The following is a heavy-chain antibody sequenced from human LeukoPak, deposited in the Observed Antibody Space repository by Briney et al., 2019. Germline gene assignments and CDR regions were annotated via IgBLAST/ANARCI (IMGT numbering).Heavy chain of an antibody. Sequence: SETLSLTCTVSGGSISSYYWSWIRQPPGKGLEWIGYIYYSGSTNYNPSLKSRVTISVDTSKNQFSLKLSSVTAADTAVYYCARARFGELRWFDPWGQGTLVTVSS. CDR2: IYYSGST. V-gene: IGHV4-59*01. CDR3: ARARFGELRWFDP. CDR1: GGSISSYY. J-gene: IGHJ5*02. D-gene: IGHD3-10*01.